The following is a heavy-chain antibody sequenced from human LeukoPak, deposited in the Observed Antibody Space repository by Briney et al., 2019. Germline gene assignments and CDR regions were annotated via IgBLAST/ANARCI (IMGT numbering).Heavy chain of an antibody. Sequence: QTGGSLRLSCAASGFTFSSYWMSWVRQAPGKGLEWVANIKQDGSEKYYVDSVKGRFTISRDNAKNSLYLQMNSLRAEDTAVYYCARPDTAMANYYYYGVDVWGQGTTVTVSS. CDR1: GFTFSSYW. D-gene: IGHD5-18*01. J-gene: IGHJ6*02. CDR3: ARPDTAMANYYYYGVDV. V-gene: IGHV3-7*01. CDR2: IKQDGSEK.